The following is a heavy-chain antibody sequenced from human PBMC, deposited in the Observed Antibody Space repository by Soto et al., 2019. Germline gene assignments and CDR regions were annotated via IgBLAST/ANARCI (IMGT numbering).Heavy chain of an antibody. CDR3: ATGGGALDI. D-gene: IGHD3-10*01. CDR2: ISGYSGNT. J-gene: IGHJ3*02. Sequence: QVELVQSGAEVKKPGATVRVSCKASGSIVSNYGITWVRQAPGQGLEWMGCISGYSGNTHYSQKFQDRVTMTTDTSTTTAYMELRSLRSDDTALYYCATGGGALDIWGQGTMVIVSS. V-gene: IGHV1-18*01. CDR1: GSIVSNYG.